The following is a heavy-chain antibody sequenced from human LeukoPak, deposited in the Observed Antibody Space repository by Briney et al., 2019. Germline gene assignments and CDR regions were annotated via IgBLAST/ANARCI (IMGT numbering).Heavy chain of an antibody. V-gene: IGHV4-39*07. CDR1: GGSISSSSYY. CDR2: IYYSGST. D-gene: IGHD5-12*01. Sequence: PSETLSLTCTVSGGSISSSSYYWGWIRQPPGKGLEWIGTIYYSGSTYYNPSLESRVTISVDTSKNRFSLKLSSVTAADTAVYYCARVSSVWIKDYYYYMDVWGKGTTVTVSS. CDR3: ARVSSVWIKDYYYYMDV. J-gene: IGHJ6*03.